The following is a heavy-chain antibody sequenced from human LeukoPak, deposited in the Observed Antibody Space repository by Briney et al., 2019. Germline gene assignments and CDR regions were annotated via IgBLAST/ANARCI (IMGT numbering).Heavy chain of an antibody. V-gene: IGHV1-3*01. CDR3: ARGTRRDGYNPLGY. CDR2: IDAGNGNT. J-gene: IGHJ4*02. Sequence: ASVKVSCKASGYIFTGYAMHWVRQAPGQRLEWMGWIDAGNGNTKYSRKLQGRVTMTRDTSASTAYMELSSLRSEDTAVYYCARGTRRDGYNPLGYWGQGTLVTVSS. D-gene: IGHD5-24*01. CDR1: GYIFTGYA.